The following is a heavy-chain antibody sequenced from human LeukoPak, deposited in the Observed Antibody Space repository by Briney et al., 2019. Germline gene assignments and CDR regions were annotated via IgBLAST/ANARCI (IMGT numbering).Heavy chain of an antibody. CDR3: ARALSTAAADQLSHGY. D-gene: IGHD6-13*01. J-gene: IGHJ4*02. CDR2: INPNSGGT. CDR1: GYTFTGYY. Sequence: ASVKVSCKASGYTFTGYYMHWVRQAPGQGLEWMGWINPNSGGTNYAQKFQGRVTMTRDTSISTAYMELSRLRSDDTAVYYCARALSTAAADQLSHGYWGQGTLVTVSS. V-gene: IGHV1-2*02.